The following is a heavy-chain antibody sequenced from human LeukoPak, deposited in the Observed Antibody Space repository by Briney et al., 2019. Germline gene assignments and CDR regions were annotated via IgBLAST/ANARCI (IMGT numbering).Heavy chain of an antibody. D-gene: IGHD2-21*02. CDR1: GGSISSSSYY. Sequence: PSETLSLTCTVSGGSISSSSYYWGWIRQPPGKGLEWIGSIYYSGSTYYNPSLKSRVTISVDTSKNQFSLKLSSVTAADTAVYYCARGRRRLMYCGGDCYSFDYWRQGTLVTVSS. CDR3: ARGRRRLMYCGGDCYSFDY. CDR2: IYYSGST. V-gene: IGHV4-39*01. J-gene: IGHJ4*02.